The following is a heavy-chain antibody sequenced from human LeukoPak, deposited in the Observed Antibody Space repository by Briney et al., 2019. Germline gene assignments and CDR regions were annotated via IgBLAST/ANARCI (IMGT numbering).Heavy chain of an antibody. CDR2: ISGSGGST. CDR1: GFTLSSYA. D-gene: IGHD1-26*01. J-gene: IGHJ4*02. CDR3: AKPWSTTNVVATAFDS. Sequence: SGGSLRLSCAASGFTLSSYAMSWVRQAPGKGLEWVSGISGSGGSTYYADSVKGRFSISRDNSQNTLYLQMNSLRAEDTAVYYCAKPWSTTNVVATAFDSWGQGTLVTVSS. V-gene: IGHV3-23*01.